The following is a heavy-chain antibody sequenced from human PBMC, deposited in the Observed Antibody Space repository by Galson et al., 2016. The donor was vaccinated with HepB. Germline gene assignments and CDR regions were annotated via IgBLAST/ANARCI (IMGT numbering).Heavy chain of an antibody. D-gene: IGHD5-12*01. Sequence: SLRLSCAGSGFAFSXXWMTWXRQVXGKALEWVASITPDGSGKYYVDSVRGRFTISRDNAESSLLLQINRLRAEDTAVYYCIRVKVWGGRGYDDYWGQGTLVTVSS. CDR3: IRVKVWGGRGYDDY. CDR2: ITPDGSGK. J-gene: IGHJ4*02. V-gene: IGHV3-7*01. CDR1: GFAFSXXW.